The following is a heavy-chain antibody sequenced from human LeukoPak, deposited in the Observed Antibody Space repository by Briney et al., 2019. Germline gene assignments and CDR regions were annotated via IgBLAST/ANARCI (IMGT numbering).Heavy chain of an antibody. D-gene: IGHD3-22*01. CDR3: ARRTYYYDSSGYYPKVIDY. CDR1: GGSFSGYY. J-gene: IGHJ4*02. V-gene: IGHV4-34*01. Sequence: PSETLSLTCAVYGGSFSGYYWSWIRQPPGKGLEWIGEINHSGSTNYNPSLKSRVTISVDTSKNQFSLKLSSVTAADTAVYYCARRTYYYDSSGYYPKVIDYWGQGTLVTVSS. CDR2: INHSGST.